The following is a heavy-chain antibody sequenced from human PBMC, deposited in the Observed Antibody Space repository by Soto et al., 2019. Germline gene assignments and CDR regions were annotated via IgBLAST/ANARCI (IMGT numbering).Heavy chain of an antibody. V-gene: IGHV3-30*18. D-gene: IGHD6-19*01. CDR3: ANDRASSGWYLDWFDP. CDR2: ISYDGSNK. CDR1: GFTFSSYG. J-gene: IGHJ5*02. Sequence: QVQLVESGGGVVQPGRSLRLSCAASGFTFSSYGMHWVRQAPGKGLEWVAVISYDGSNKYYADSVKGRFTISRDNSKNTLYLQMNSLRAEDTAVYYGANDRASSGWYLDWFDPWGQGTLVTVSS.